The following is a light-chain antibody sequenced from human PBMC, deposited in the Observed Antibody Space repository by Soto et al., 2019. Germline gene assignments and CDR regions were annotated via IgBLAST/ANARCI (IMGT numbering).Light chain of an antibody. J-gene: IGKJ4*01. CDR2: DAS. CDR3: HQGSNWPPLT. Sequence: EIVLTQSPATLSVSPGERATLSCRASQSVSSYLAWYQQKPGPAPRLLIFDASNRATGIPARFSGSGSGTDFTLTISSLEPEDFAVYYCHQGSNWPPLTFGGGTKVEIK. V-gene: IGKV3-11*01. CDR1: QSVSSY.